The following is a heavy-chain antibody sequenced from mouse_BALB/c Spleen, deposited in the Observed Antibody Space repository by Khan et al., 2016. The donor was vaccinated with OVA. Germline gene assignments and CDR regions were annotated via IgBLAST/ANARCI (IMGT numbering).Heavy chain of an antibody. CDR3: ARSNGNSWCAY. Sequence: QLQLVQSGPELKKPGETVKISCKASGYTLTNYGMNWVKQAPGKGLKWMGWINTYTGEPTYAEAFKGRIAFSLETSASPAFLQINNLTTAATATSVWARSNGNSWCAYWGQGTLVTVSA. V-gene: IGHV9-3-1*01. CDR2: INTYTGEP. J-gene: IGHJ3*01. D-gene: IGHD2-1*01. CDR1: GYTLTNYG.